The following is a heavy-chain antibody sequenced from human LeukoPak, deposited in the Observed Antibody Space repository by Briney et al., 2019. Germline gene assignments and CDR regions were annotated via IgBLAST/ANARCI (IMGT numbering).Heavy chain of an antibody. CDR1: GFTVSSNY. D-gene: IGHD6-13*01. CDR2: ISYDGSNK. Sequence: AGGSLRLSCAASGFTVSSNYMSWVRQAPGKGLEWVAVISYDGSNKYYADSVKGRFTISRDNSKNTLYLQMNSLRAEDTAVYYCARDQSSAAFDYWGQGTLVTVSS. J-gene: IGHJ4*02. CDR3: ARDQSSAAFDY. V-gene: IGHV3-30-3*01.